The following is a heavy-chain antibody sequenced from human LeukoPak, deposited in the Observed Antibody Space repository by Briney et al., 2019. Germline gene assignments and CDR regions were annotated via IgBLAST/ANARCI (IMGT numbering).Heavy chain of an antibody. Sequence: GGSLRLSCAASGFTFSSYAMSWVRQAPGKGLEWVSGISGSGGSTHYADSVKGRLTISRDNSKNTLYLQINSLSAEDTAVYYCAKDQIVGALYYFDYWGQGTLVTVSS. V-gene: IGHV3-23*01. J-gene: IGHJ4*02. D-gene: IGHD1-26*01. CDR2: ISGSGGST. CDR3: AKDQIVGALYYFDY. CDR1: GFTFSSYA.